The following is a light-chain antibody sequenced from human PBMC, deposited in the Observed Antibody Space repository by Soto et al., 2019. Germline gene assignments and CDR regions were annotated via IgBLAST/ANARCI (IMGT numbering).Light chain of an antibody. J-gene: IGKJ1*01. CDR3: QQHYTLSKT. CDR2: DAS. V-gene: IGKV1-5*01. CDR1: QNVGTN. Sequence: DIQMTQSPSTLSAFVGDTVTITCRASQNVGTNLAWYQQKPGKAPNLLIHDASRLQKGVPSRFRGAGLGRDFTLTISSLQPDDFAAYFYQQHYTLSKTFGQGTRVEIK.